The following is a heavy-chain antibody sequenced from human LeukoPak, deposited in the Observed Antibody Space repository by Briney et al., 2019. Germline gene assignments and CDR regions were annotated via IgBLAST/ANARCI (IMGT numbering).Heavy chain of an antibody. V-gene: IGHV3-30-3*01. D-gene: IGHD6-19*01. CDR1: GFTFSRYA. J-gene: IGHJ4*02. CDR3: ARDPHSSGWYWYYFDY. Sequence: PGGSLRLSCAASGFTFSRYAMYWVRQAPGKGLEWVAVISYDGSNKYYADSVKGRFTISRDNSKNTLYLQMNSLRAEDTAVYYCARDPHSSGWYWYYFDYWGQGTLVTVSS. CDR2: ISYDGSNK.